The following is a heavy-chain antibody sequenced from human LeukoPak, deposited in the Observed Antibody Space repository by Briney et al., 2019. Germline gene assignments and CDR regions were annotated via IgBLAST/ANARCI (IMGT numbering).Heavy chain of an antibody. D-gene: IGHD6-19*01. J-gene: IGHJ4*02. CDR2: IHYSGKV. V-gene: IGHV4-39*01. CDR1: GGSLSSSGHW. CDR3: ARQSGDQSSAWYFDA. Sequence: SETLSLTCTVSGGSLSSSGHWWVWIRQPPGKGLAWIGSIHYSGKVYYNPSLKSRVTTSVDTSTDQFSLRLSSATAADTAIYYCARQSGDQSSAWYFDAWGQGTLVTVSS.